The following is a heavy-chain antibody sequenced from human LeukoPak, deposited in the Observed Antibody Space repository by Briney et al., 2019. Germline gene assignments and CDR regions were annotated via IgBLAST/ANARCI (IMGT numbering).Heavy chain of an antibody. D-gene: IGHD3-3*01. CDR2: IYSGGST. Sequence: GGSLRLSCAASGFTVSSNYMSWVRQAPGKGLEWVSVIYSGGSTYYADSVKGRFTISRDNAKNSLYLQMNSLRAEDTAVYYCARVRSSTIFGVVIISTYYYYYYMDVWGEGTTVTVSS. CDR3: ARVRSSTIFGVVIISTYYYYYYMDV. J-gene: IGHJ6*03. CDR1: GFTVSSNY. V-gene: IGHV3-53*01.